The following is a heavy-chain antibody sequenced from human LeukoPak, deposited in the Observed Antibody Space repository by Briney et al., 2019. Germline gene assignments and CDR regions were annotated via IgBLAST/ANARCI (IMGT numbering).Heavy chain of an antibody. CDR3: ARGPHWDPHFDY. J-gene: IGHJ4*02. CDR2: INPSGGST. Sequence: ASVKVSCKASGYTFTHNFMHWVRQAPGQGREWMGIINPSGGSTSYAQKFQGRVTMTSDMSTSTAYMELSRLRSDDTAVYYCARGPHWDPHFDYWGQGTLVTVSS. CDR1: GYTFTHNF. D-gene: IGHD7-27*01. V-gene: IGHV1-46*01.